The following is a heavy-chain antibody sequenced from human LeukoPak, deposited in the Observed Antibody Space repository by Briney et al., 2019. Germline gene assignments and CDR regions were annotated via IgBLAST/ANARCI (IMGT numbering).Heavy chain of an antibody. D-gene: IGHD2-8*01. CDR1: GGSISRYY. V-gene: IGHV4-59*12. J-gene: IGHJ5*02. CDR3: ARENYCTNGVCWAFDP. Sequence: PSETLSLTCTVSGGSISRYYWSWIRQPPGKGLEWIGFVYYTGSTNYNPSLKSRVIISLDTSKNQFSLHLSSVTAADTAVYYCARENYCTNGVCWAFDPWGQGTLVTVSS. CDR2: VYYTGST.